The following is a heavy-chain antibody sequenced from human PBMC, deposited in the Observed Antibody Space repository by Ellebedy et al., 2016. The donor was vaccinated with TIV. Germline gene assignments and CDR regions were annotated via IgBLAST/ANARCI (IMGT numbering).Heavy chain of an antibody. CDR2: IYHNGST. D-gene: IGHD3-3*01. Sequence: SETLSLTXAVSGGSISSSNWWSWVRQPPGKGLEWIGEIYHNGSTNYNPSLKSRVTISVDTSKNQFSLKLSSVTAADTAVYYCASRAIFGMGIDAFDIWGQGTMVTVSS. J-gene: IGHJ3*02. V-gene: IGHV4-4*02. CDR1: GGSISSSNW. CDR3: ASRAIFGMGIDAFDI.